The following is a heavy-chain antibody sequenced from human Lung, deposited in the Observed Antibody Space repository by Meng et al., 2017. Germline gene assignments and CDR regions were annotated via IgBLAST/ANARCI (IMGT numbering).Heavy chain of an antibody. Sequence: VQLVQSGSALKNPGASWKGSCKASVYTFTSYAMNWVRQAPGQGLEWMGWINTNTGKPAYAQAFTGRFVLSLDSSVTTAYLQISSLEADDTAIYYCARDGGRRFDYWGQGTLVTVSS. CDR2: INTNTGKP. D-gene: IGHD1-26*01. CDR1: VYTFTSYA. CDR3: ARDGGRRFDY. J-gene: IGHJ4*02. V-gene: IGHV7-4-1*02.